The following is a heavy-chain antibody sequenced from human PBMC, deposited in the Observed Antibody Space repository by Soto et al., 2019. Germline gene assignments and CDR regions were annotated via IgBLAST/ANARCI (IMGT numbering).Heavy chain of an antibody. J-gene: IGHJ4*02. Sequence: EVQLVESGGGLVQPGGSLRLSCAGSGFTFSNYWMHWVRQAPGKGLEWVSRIDHDGTTDYADSVRGRFTISRDNAENTLYLQMNSLSPEDTAVYYCVRDSHGDYWGQGTLVTVSS. V-gene: IGHV3-74*01. CDR2: IDHDGTT. CDR1: GFTFSNYW. CDR3: VRDSHGDY.